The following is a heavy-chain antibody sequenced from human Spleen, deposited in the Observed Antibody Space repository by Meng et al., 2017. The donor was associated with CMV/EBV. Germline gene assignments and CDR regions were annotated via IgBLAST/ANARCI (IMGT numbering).Heavy chain of an antibody. Sequence: GGSLRLSCAASGFTFSTYAMNWVRQAPGEGLEWLSGISDSGSITYYADSVKGRFTISRDNSKNTLYLQMNSLGAEDTAVYFCARDPIYCTSGSCLYYFDQWGQGTLVTVSS. CDR3: ARDPIYCTSGSCLYYFDQ. J-gene: IGHJ4*02. V-gene: IGHV3-23*01. D-gene: IGHD2-8*01. CDR1: GFTFSTYA. CDR2: ISDSGSIT.